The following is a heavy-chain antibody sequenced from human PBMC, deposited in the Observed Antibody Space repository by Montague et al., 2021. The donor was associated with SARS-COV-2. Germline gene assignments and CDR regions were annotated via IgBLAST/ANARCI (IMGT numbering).Heavy chain of an antibody. D-gene: IGHD2-21*02. J-gene: IGHJ5*01. CDR3: SRGSFVFCGGDCYSDS. Sequence: SLRLSCAASGFTFSNYATHWVRQAPGKGLEWVAVISFAGNDRYYGDSVRGRFAISRDNSQNTLYLQMNSLRTEDTAVYYCSRGSFVFCGGDCYSDSWGRGTLVTVSS. CDR1: GFTFSNYA. V-gene: IGHV3-30*09. CDR2: ISFAGNDR.